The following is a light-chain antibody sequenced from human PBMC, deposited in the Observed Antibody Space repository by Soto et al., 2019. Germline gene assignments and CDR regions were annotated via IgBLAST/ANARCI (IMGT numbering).Light chain of an antibody. J-gene: IGKJ5*01. CDR3: QQRSNWPIT. CDR2: NAF. V-gene: IGKV3-11*01. Sequence: EILFTQSPATLSLSPGESAILSCRASQSGSTFLAWFQQKTGQTPRILIYNAFNRGTGIPARFSGSWSGTDCTLAISRLEPEDFVVYYCQQRSNWPITFGQGTRLEIK. CDR1: QSGSTF.